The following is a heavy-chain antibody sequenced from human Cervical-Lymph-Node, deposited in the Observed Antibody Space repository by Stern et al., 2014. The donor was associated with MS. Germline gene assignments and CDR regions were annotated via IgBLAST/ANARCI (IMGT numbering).Heavy chain of an antibody. V-gene: IGHV3-15*01. D-gene: IGHD6-13*01. CDR2: VKSRIDGGTT. CDR3: TPDPEYSSRFPDWFGP. J-gene: IGHJ5*02. CDR1: GFTFSNAW. Sequence: EMQLVESGGGLVKPGGSLRLSCTASGFTFSNAWMSWVRQAPGKGLEWIGRVKSRIDGGTTDYAAPVKGRFIISREDVKKTLYLQMNSLKTEDTAIYYCTPDPEYSSRFPDWFGPWGQGTLVTVSS.